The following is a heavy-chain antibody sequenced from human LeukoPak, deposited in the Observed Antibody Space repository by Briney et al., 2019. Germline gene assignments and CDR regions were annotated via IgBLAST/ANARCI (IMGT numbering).Heavy chain of an antibody. CDR3: ARDYSGYEFDY. Sequence: SETLSLTCTVSGGSISSSSYYWGWIRQPPGKGLEWIGSIYDSGSTYYNPSLKSRVTISVDTSKNQFSLNLRSVTAADTAVYYCARDYSGYEFDYWGQGTLVTVSS. CDR2: IYDSGST. V-gene: IGHV4-39*07. J-gene: IGHJ4*02. CDR1: GGSISSSSYY. D-gene: IGHD5-12*01.